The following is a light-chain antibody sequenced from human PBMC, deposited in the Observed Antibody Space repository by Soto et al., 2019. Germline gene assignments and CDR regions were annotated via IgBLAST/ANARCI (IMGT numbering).Light chain of an antibody. CDR1: QSLLHSNGYNY. J-gene: IGKJ5*01. CDR2: WGS. Sequence: DIVMTQSPLSLPVTPGEPASISCRSSQSLLHSNGYNYLDWYLQKPGQSPQLLIYWGSNRASGVPDRFSGSGSGTAFTLKISRVEAEDVGVYYCMQALQTPTFGQGTRLEIK. CDR3: MQALQTPT. V-gene: IGKV2-28*01.